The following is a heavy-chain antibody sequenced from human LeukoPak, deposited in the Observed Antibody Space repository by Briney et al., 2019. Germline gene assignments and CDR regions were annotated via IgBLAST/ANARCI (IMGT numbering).Heavy chain of an antibody. J-gene: IGHJ6*02. D-gene: IGHD1-1*01. CDR1: GDSVSSNSAA. CDR2: AYYRSKWYN. V-gene: IGHV6-1*01. Sequence: SQTPSLTCAISGDSVSSNSAAWNWIRQSPSRGLEWLGRAYYRSKWYNDYAVSVKSRITINPDTSKNQFSLQLNSVTPEDTAVYYCARLPTRNDYYGMDVWGQGTTVTVSS. CDR3: ARLPTRNDYYGMDV.